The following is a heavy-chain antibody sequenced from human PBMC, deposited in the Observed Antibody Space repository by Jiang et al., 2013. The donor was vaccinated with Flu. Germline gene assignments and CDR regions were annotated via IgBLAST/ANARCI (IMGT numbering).Heavy chain of an antibody. CDR2: SITWEH. V-gene: IGHV4-59*08. CDR3: ARGPDK. Sequence: VSGAPSVVTTGAGSGSPQGRDWSGLGISITWEHQLXPSLKSRVTISVDTSKNQFSLKLSSVTATDTAVYYCARGPDKWGQGTLVTVSS. CDR1: GAPSVVTT. D-gene: IGHD1-14*01. J-gene: IGHJ4*02.